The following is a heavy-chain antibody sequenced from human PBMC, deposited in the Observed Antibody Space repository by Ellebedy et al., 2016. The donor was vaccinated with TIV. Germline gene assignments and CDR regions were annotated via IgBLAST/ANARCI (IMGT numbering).Heavy chain of an antibody. J-gene: IGHJ6*02. D-gene: IGHD3-3*01. CDR3: ARGVATFFYHGMDV. Sequence: GGSLRLSXAASGFTFGSYAMHWVRQAPGKGLEWVALIPYDGTNKYYADSVKGRFTISRDNSENTVFLQMSSLRGEDTAVYYCARGVATFFYHGMDVWGQGTTVTVS. V-gene: IGHV3-30*04. CDR2: IPYDGTNK. CDR1: GFTFGSYA.